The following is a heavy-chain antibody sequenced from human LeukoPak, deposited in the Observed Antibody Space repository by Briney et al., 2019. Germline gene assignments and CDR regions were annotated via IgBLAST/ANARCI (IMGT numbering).Heavy chain of an antibody. CDR3: ARRAGDYSHPYDY. Sequence: PGGSLRLSCTASGFTFGDYTMTWVRQAPGEGLEWVSFIRSKAYGGTTQYTASVKGRFIISRDDSKSIVYLQMNSLRAEDTAVYYCARRAGDYSHPYDYWGQGTLVTVSS. D-gene: IGHD3-22*01. V-gene: IGHV3-49*04. CDR2: IRSKAYGGTT. CDR1: GFTFGDYT. J-gene: IGHJ4*02.